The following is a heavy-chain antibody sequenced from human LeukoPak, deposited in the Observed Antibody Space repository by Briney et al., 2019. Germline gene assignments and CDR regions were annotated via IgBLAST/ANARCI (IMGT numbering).Heavy chain of an antibody. CDR3: ARWNYDFWSGYHLDY. J-gene: IGHJ4*02. CDR2: IYYSGST. D-gene: IGHD3-3*01. CDR1: GGSISSYY. Sequence: SETLSPTCTVSGGSISSYYWSWIRQPPGKGLEWIGYIYYSGSTNYNPSLKSRVTISVDTSKNQFSLKLSSVTAADTAVYYCARWNYDFWSGYHLDYWGQGTLVTVSS. V-gene: IGHV4-59*01.